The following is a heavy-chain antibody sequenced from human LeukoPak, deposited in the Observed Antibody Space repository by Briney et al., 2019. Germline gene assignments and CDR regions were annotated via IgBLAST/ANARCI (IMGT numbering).Heavy chain of an antibody. J-gene: IGHJ6*03. D-gene: IGHD3-9*01. CDR2: IIPIFGTA. V-gene: IGHV1-69*06. CDR1: GCTFSSYA. CDR3: ARGGGIRYFDWLSPVYYYYYMDV. Sequence: SVKVSCKASGCTFSSYAISWVRQAPGQGLEWMGGIIPIFGTANYAQKFQGRVTITADKSTSTAYMELSSLRSEDTAVYYCARGGGIRYFDWLSPVYYYYYMDVWGKGTTVTISS.